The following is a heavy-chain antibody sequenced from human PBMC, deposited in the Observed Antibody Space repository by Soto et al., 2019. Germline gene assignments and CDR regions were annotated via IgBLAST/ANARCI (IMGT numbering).Heavy chain of an antibody. J-gene: IGHJ5*02. CDR3: ARGGAPYNWFDP. D-gene: IGHD3-16*01. V-gene: IGHV4-59*01. CDR2: IYYSGST. Sequence: TSETLSLTCTVSGGSIRTYYWSWIRQPPGKGLEWVGYIYYSGSTNYNPSLKSRVTISVDTSKNQFSLKLRSVTAADTAVYYCARGGAPYNWFDPWGQGTLVTVSS. CDR1: GGSIRTYY.